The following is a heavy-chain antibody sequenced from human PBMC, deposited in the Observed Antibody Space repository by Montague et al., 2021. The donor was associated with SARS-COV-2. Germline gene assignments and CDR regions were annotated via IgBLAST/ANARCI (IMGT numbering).Heavy chain of an antibody. Sequence: SETLSLTCAVSGASVSSINWWSWVRQHPGRGLEWIAEIHHTGITNFNPSLRSRVSISLDSPKNQLSLTLISVTAADTAIYYCASHPVFQQLYSWGQGTLVSVSS. J-gene: IGHJ4*02. CDR3: ASHPVFQQLYS. V-gene: IGHV4-4*02. D-gene: IGHD6-13*01. CDR1: GASVSSINW. CDR2: IHHTGIT.